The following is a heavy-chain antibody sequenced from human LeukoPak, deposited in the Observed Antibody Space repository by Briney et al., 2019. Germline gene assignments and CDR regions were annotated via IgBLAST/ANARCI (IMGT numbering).Heavy chain of an antibody. J-gene: IGHJ4*02. CDR1: GGSFSGYY. Sequence: SETLSLTCAVYGGSFSGYYWSWIRQPPGKGLEWIGEINHSGSTNYNPSLKSRVTISVDTSKNQFSPKLSSVTAADTAVYYCARVWDCGGDCYSYFDYWGQGTLVTVSS. CDR3: ARVWDCGGDCYSYFDY. CDR2: INHSGST. V-gene: IGHV4-34*01. D-gene: IGHD2-21*01.